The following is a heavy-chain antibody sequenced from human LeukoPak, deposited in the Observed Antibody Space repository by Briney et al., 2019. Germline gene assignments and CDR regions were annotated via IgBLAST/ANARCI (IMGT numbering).Heavy chain of an antibody. CDR2: IYHSGST. D-gene: IGHD2-2*01. CDR1: GYSISSRYY. CDR3: SYCSSTTCLYYYYMDV. Sequence: PSETLSLTCTVSGYSISSRYYWGWIRQPPGKGLEWIGRIYHSGSTYYNPSPKSRVTISVDTSKNQFSLKLSSVTAADTAVYYCSYCSSTTCLYYYYMDVWGKGTTVTVSS. V-gene: IGHV4-38-2*02. J-gene: IGHJ6*03.